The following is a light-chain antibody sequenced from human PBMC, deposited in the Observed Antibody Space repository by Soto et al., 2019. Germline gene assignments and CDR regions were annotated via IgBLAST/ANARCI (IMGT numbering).Light chain of an antibody. Sequence: DIQMTQSPSTLSASVGDRVTITCRASQSISNWLAWYQQKPGKAPNLLIYDVSSLESGVPSRFSGSGSGTEFTLTISRLQPDDFATYYCQLKLTFGGGTNLELK. CDR2: DVS. CDR1: QSISNW. V-gene: IGKV1-5*01. CDR3: QLKLT. J-gene: IGKJ4*01.